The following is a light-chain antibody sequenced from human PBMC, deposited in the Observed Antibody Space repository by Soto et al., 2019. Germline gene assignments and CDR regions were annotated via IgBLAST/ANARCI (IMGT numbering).Light chain of an antibody. CDR1: SSDVGAYKY. CDR3: TSYVGSDIWV. J-gene: IGLJ3*02. Sequence: QCALTQAPSGSGSPGQSVTISCTGTSSDVGAYKYVSWYQQYPGKAPKLMIYEVSKRPSGVPDRFSGSKSGNTASLTVSGLQAEDEADYYCTSYVGSDIWVFGGGTKLTVL. V-gene: IGLV2-8*01. CDR2: EVS.